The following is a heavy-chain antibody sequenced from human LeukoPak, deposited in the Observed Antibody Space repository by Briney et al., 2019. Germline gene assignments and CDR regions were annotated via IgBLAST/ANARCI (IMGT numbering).Heavy chain of an antibody. CDR3: ARGPGLVGATRGKFY. Sequence: ASVKVSCKASGYTFTNYYIHWVRQAPGQGLEWMGLINPGDGSTSYAQKFQGRVTMTRDTSTSTVYMEVSRLRSDDTAVYYCARGPGLVGATRGKFYWGQGTLVTVSS. CDR2: INPGDGST. CDR1: GYTFTNYY. J-gene: IGHJ4*02. V-gene: IGHV1-46*01. D-gene: IGHD1-26*01.